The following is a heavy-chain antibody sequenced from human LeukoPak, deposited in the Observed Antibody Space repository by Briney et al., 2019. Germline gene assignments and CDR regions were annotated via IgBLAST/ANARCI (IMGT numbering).Heavy chain of an antibody. CDR2: IHEDGSEK. V-gene: IGHV3-7*04. CDR1: GFTLSRYW. CDR3: AGRGDGNLYYFDH. D-gene: IGHD5-24*01. Sequence: GGSLRLSCAASGFTLSRYWMSWVRQAPGKGLEWVANIHEDGSEKYYVDSVKGRFTIFRDNAKNSLYLQMNSLRPEDTAVYYCAGRGDGNLYYFDHWGQGTLVTASS. J-gene: IGHJ4*02.